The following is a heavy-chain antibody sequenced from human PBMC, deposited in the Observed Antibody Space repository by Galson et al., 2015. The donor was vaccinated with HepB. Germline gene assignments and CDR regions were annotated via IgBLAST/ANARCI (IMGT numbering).Heavy chain of an antibody. CDR1: GGSFSGYY. V-gene: IGHV4-34*01. Sequence: DTLSLTCAVYGGSFSGYYWSWIRQPPGKGLEWIGEINHSGSTNYNPSLKSRVTISVDTSKNQFSLKLSSVTAADTAVYYCARGGSSLVVVPAARSDPWGQGTLVTVSS. CDR3: ARGGSSLVVVPAARSDP. D-gene: IGHD2-2*01. CDR2: INHSGST. J-gene: IGHJ5*02.